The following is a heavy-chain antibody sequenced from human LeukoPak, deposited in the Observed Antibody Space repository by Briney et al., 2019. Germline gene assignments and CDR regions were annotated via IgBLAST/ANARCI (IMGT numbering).Heavy chain of an antibody. CDR1: GGTFSSYA. CDR2: IIPIFGTA. V-gene: IGHV1-69*13. Sequence: SVKVSCKASGGTFSSYAISWVRQVPGQGLEWMGGIIPIFGTANYAQKFQGRVTITADESTSTAYMELSSLRSEDTAVYYCARDTSSGWYTPDDYWGQGTLVTVSS. CDR3: ARDTSSGWYTPDDY. D-gene: IGHD6-19*01. J-gene: IGHJ4*02.